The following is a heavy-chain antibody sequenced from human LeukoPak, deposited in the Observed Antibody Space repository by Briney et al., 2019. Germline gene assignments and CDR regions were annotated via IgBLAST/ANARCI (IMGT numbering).Heavy chain of an antibody. Sequence: GGSLRLSCAAPGFTFSSYAMSWVSQAPGKGLEWVSVIYSGGSTYYADSVKGRFTISRDNSKNTLYLQMNSLRAEDTAVYYCARVVRVRGVIRRGYYFDYWGQGTLVTVSS. CDR1: GFTFSSYA. J-gene: IGHJ4*02. V-gene: IGHV3-66*01. D-gene: IGHD3-10*01. CDR2: IYSGGST. CDR3: ARVVRVRGVIRRGYYFDY.